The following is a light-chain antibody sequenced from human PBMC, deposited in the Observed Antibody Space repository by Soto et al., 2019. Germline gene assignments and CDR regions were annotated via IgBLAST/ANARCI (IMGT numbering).Light chain of an antibody. CDR2: GAS. CDR1: QSVSSSY. J-gene: IGKJ1*01. V-gene: IGKV3-20*01. Sequence: EIVLTQSPGTLSLSPGERATLSCRASQSVSSSYLAWYQQKPGQAPRQLIYGASSRATGIPDRFSGSGSGTDFTLTITRLEPEDFAVYYCQQYVTSPTFGQGTKVEI. CDR3: QQYVTSPT.